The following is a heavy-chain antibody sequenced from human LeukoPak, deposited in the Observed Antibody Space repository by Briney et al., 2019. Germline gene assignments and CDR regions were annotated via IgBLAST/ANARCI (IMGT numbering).Heavy chain of an antibody. V-gene: IGHV1-18*01. CDR2: ISAYNGNT. CDR1: GYTFTSYG. Sequence: GASVKVSRKASGYTFTSYGISWVRQAPGQGLEWMGWISAYNGNTNYAQKLQGRVTMTTDTSTSTAYMELRSLRSDDTAVYYCARTESKLNNYYYGSIDYWGQGTLVTVSS. CDR3: ARTESKLNNYYYGSIDY. J-gene: IGHJ4*02. D-gene: IGHD3-10*01.